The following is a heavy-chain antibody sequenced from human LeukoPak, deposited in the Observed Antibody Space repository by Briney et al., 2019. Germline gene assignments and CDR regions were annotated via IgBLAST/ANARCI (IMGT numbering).Heavy chain of an antibody. Sequence: PSQTLSLTCAVSGASISSGGYSWSWIRQPPGKGLEWIWYIYHSGSTSYNPSLKSRVTISVDRSKTQFSLKLSSVTAADTTVYYCARTGTYFDYWGEGTLVTVSS. V-gene: IGHV4-30-2*01. CDR2: IYHSGST. CDR3: ARTGTYFDY. J-gene: IGHJ4*02. D-gene: IGHD1-7*01. CDR1: GASISSGGYS.